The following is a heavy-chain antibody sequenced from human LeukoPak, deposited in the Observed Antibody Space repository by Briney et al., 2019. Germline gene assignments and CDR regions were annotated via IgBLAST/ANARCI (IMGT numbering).Heavy chain of an antibody. D-gene: IGHD2-2*01. V-gene: IGHV3-21*01. J-gene: IGHJ4*02. Sequence: GRSLRLSCAASGFTFSIYSMNWVRQAPGKGLEWVSSINSDSSYISYADSVKGRFTISRDNAKNSLFLQMNSLRAEDTAVYYCARESVLVPVWGQGTLVTVSS. CDR2: INSDSSYI. CDR3: ARESVLVPV. CDR1: GFTFSIYS.